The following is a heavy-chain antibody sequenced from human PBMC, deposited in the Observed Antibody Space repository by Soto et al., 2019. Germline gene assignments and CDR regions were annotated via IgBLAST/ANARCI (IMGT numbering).Heavy chain of an antibody. D-gene: IGHD5-18*01. Sequence: PGESLKISCKGSGYSFTSYWIGWVRQMPGKGLEWMGIIYPDDSDTRYSPSFQGQVIMSADKSISTAYLQWSSLKASGTAMYYCARQGKYNYGSNDYWGQGTLVTVSS. CDR1: GYSFTSYW. CDR3: ARQGKYNYGSNDY. CDR2: IYPDDSDT. V-gene: IGHV5-51*01. J-gene: IGHJ4*02.